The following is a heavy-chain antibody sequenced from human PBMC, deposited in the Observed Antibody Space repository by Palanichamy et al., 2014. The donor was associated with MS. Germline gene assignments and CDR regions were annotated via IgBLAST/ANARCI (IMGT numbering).Heavy chain of an antibody. CDR3: GVGTVPAAVGI. D-gene: IGHD2-2*01. CDR1: GGSINSYY. V-gene: IGHV4-59*03. CDR2: IYYSGST. Sequence: QLQLQESGPGLVKPSETLTLSCNVSGGSINSYYWSWIRQAPGKGLEWIAYIYYSGSTSYNPSLNGRATISVDASKRQFSLKVTSVTAADMATYYCGVGTVPAAVGIWGQGTLVTVSS. J-gene: IGHJ4*02.